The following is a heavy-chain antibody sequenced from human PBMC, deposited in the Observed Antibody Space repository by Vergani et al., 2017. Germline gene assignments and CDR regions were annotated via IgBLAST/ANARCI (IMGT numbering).Heavy chain of an antibody. Sequence: QVRLEESGPGLVKPSETLSLTCSVSGYSIGSGFYWAWIRQCPGEGLQWLTSIHNRGKTYHNPTLKSRVSVSLDTSTNRCSLNLPSVTATDTAVYYCARSQGDYWYFDLWGPGSLVTFSS. CDR2: IHNRGKT. J-gene: IGHJ2*01. CDR3: ARSQGDYWYFDL. D-gene: IGHD2-21*01. CDR1: GYSIGSGFY. V-gene: IGHV4-38-2*01.